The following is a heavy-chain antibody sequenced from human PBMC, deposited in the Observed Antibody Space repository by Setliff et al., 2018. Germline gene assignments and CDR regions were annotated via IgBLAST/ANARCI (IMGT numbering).Heavy chain of an antibody. CDR3: TRDWGGWYVDY. D-gene: IGHD6-19*01. CDR2: VKSKTEGATT. Sequence: PGGSLRLSCAASGFNFNYAWMSWVRQAPGKGLEWVGRVKSKTEGATTDYATPVKGRFTISRDDSKKTLYLQMNNLKSEDTGVYYCTRDWGGWYVDYWGQGALVTVSS. CDR1: GFNFNYAW. V-gene: IGHV3-15*01. J-gene: IGHJ4*02.